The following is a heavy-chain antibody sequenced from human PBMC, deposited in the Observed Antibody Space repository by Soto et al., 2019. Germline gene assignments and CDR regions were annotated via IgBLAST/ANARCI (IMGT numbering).Heavy chain of an antibody. CDR3: ARRERYYGSPGWFDP. CDR1: GYSIGTFY. J-gene: IGHJ5*02. V-gene: IGHV4-59*04. Sequence: SATLPLTCRVSGYSIGTFYWSCLRPPPGKGLEWIGYIYYSENTYYNPSLKSRVTISVDTAKNQFSLNLRSVTAADTAIYFCARRERYYGSPGWFDPWGQGTLVTVSS. CDR2: IYYSENT. D-gene: IGHD3-10*01.